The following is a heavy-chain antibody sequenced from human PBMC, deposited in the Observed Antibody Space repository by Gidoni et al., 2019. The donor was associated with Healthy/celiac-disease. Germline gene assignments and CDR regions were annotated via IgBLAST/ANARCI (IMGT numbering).Heavy chain of an antibody. V-gene: IGHV4-34*01. CDR3: ARSDAQWELLPFDY. CDR1: CGSFSGYY. CDR2: INHSGST. J-gene: IGHJ4*02. D-gene: IGHD1-26*01. Sequence: QVQLQQWGAGLLKPSETLSLTCAVYCGSFSGYYWIWIRQPPGKGLEWIGEINHSGSTNYNPSLKSRVTISVDTSKNQFSLKLSSVTAADTAVYYCARSDAQWELLPFDYWGQGTLVTVSS.